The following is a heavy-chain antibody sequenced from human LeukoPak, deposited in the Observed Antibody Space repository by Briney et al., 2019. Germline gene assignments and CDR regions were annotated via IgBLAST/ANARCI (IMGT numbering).Heavy chain of an antibody. CDR3: ARTGSGSYYYYYGMDV. D-gene: IGHD3-10*01. CDR2: IYYSGST. J-gene: IGHJ6*02. Sequence: SETLSLTCTVSGGSISSHYWSWIRQPPGKGQEWIGYIYYSGSTNYNPSLKSRVTISVDTSKNQFSLKLSSVTAADTAVYYCARTGSGSYYYYYGMDVWGQGTTVTVSS. V-gene: IGHV4-59*08. CDR1: GGSISSHY.